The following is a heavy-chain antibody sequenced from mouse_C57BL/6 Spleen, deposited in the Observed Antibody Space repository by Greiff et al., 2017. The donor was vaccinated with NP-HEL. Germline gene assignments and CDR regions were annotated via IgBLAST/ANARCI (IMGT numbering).Heavy chain of an antibody. CDR2: ISSGGSYT. CDR3: ARDSKGVAMDY. V-gene: IGHV5-6*01. Sequence: EVKLMESGGDLVKPGGSLKLSCAASGFTFSSYGMSWVRQTPDKRLEWVATISSGGSYTYYPDSVKGRFTISRDNAKNTLYLQMSSLKSEDTAMYYCARDSKGVAMDYWGQGTSVTVSS. J-gene: IGHJ4*01. CDR1: GFTFSSYG.